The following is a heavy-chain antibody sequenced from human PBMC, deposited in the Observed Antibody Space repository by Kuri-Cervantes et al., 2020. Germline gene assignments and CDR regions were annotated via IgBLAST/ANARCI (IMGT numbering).Heavy chain of an antibody. J-gene: IGHJ4*02. CDR3: VRDSYWSSLN. CDR1: GFTFSGQN. Sequence: ETLSLTCAASGFTFSGQNMNWVRQAPGKGLEWVSSISTTGSYMYYSDSVKGRFTISRDNAKNSLYLQMNDLRAEDMAVHYCVRDSYWSSLNWGQGTLVTVSS. CDR2: ISTTGSYM. V-gene: IGHV3-21*01. D-gene: IGHD1-26*01.